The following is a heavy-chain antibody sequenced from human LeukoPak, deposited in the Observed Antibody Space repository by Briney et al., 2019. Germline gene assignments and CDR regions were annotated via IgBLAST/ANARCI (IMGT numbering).Heavy chain of an antibody. CDR1: GYTFTSYD. Sequence: ASVKVSCKASGYTFTSYDINWVQQATGQGLEWMGWMNPNSGNTGYAQKFQGRVTMTRNTSISTAYMELSSLRSDDTAVYYCATSEYGSGVIDYWGQGTLVTVSS. CDR3: ATSEYGSGVIDY. D-gene: IGHD3-10*01. V-gene: IGHV1-8*01. CDR2: MNPNSGNT. J-gene: IGHJ4*02.